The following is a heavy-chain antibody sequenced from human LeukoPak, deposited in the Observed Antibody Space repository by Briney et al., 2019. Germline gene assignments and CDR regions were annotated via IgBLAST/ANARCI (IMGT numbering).Heavy chain of an antibody. D-gene: IGHD6-25*01. Sequence: PSETLSLTRAVYGGSFSGYYWSWIRQPPGKRLEWIGEINQSGGTNYNPSLRSRVSISVDTSKNQFSLKLSSMTAADTAVYFCATIQRDHAFDIWGQGTMVTVSS. CDR3: ATIQRDHAFDI. CDR1: GGSFSGYY. V-gene: IGHV4-34*01. CDR2: INQSGGT. J-gene: IGHJ3*02.